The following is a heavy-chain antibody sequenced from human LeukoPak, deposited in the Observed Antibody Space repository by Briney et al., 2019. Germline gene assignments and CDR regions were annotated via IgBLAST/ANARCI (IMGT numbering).Heavy chain of an antibody. CDR3: AKSNGYGLVDI. D-gene: IGHD3-10*01. J-gene: IGHJ3*02. Sequence: SETLSLTCSVSGGSISSYYWSWIRQPAGKGLEWIGRLYTSGSTKYDPSLKSRVTMSVDTSKKQFSLKLNSVTAADTAVYYCAKSNGYGLVDIWGQGTMVTVSS. V-gene: IGHV4-4*07. CDR1: GGSISSYY. CDR2: LYTSGST.